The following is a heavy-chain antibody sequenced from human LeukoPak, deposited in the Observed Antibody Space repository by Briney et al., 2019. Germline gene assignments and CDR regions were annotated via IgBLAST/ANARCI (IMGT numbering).Heavy chain of an antibody. CDR2: MSSGGDFV. V-gene: IGHV3-23*01. Sequence: GGSLRLSCATSGFTFSSHVMSWVRQAPGKGLEWVSTMSSGGDFVYYGGAVKGRFTASRDNSKNTLYLQMNNLRVEDTATYYCAKRAIELPGTDYWGQGALVTVSS. CDR1: GFTFSSHV. CDR3: AKRAIELPGTDY. J-gene: IGHJ4*02. D-gene: IGHD2/OR15-2a*01.